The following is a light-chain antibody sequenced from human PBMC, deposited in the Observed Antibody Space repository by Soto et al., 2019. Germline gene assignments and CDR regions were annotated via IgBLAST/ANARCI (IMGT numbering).Light chain of an antibody. Sequence: DIQMTQSPYTLSASVGDRVTITCRASQSVGSWLAWYQQKPGKAPKLLIYQASSLESGVPSRFSGSGSGTEFSLTISSLQPDDFVSYHCQQYGSSSPWTFGQGTKVEIK. CDR3: QQYGSSSPWT. V-gene: IGKV1-5*03. CDR1: QSVGSW. J-gene: IGKJ1*01. CDR2: QAS.